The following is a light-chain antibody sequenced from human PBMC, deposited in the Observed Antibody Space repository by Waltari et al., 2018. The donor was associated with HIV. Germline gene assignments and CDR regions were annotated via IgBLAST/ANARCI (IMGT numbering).Light chain of an antibody. J-gene: IGLJ1*01. V-gene: IGLV2-23*02. CDR3: CSYGSSSYI. CDR1: SSDIGTYKL. CDR2: EVT. Sequence: QSALTQPASVSGSPGQSITISCTGSSSDIGTYKLFSWYQHHPGKAPKLIIYEVTKRPSGVSHRFSGSKSGNTASLTISGLQAEDEADYYCCSYGSSSYIFGGGSKVTVL.